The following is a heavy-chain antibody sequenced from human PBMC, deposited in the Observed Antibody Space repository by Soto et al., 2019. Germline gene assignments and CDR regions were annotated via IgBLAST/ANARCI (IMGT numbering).Heavy chain of an antibody. J-gene: IGHJ4*02. V-gene: IGHV4-59*01. D-gene: IGHD5-18*01. CDR1: GGSISSYY. CDR2: IYYSGST. CDR3: ARVVFQRGYGFDY. Sequence: QVQLQESGPGLVKPSETLSLTCTVSGGSISSYYWSWIRQPPGKGLEWIGYIYYSGSTNYNPSLKSRVTISVDTSKNQFSLKLSSVTAADTAVYYCARVVFQRGYGFDYWGQGTLVTVSS.